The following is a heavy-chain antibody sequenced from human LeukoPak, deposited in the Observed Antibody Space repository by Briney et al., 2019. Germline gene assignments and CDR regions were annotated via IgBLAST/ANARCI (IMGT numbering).Heavy chain of an antibody. CDR3: ARGGYGDYYYYMDV. J-gene: IGHJ6*03. Sequence: ASVKVSCKASGYAFTGYYMHWVRQAPGQGLEWMGWINPNSGGTNYAQKFQGRVTMTRDTSISTAYLELSRLRSDDTAVYYCARGGYGDYYYYMDVWGKGTTVTVSS. V-gene: IGHV1-2*02. D-gene: IGHD4-17*01. CDR2: INPNSGGT. CDR1: GYAFTGYY.